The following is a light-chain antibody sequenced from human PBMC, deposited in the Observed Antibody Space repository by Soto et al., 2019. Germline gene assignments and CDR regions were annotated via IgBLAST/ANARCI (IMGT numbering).Light chain of an antibody. J-gene: IGKJ1*01. CDR1: QSVSSTY. V-gene: IGKV3-20*01. Sequence: EIVLTQSPGTLSLSPGERATLSCRASQSVSSTYLTWYQQKPGQAPRLLIYEASRRAIGIPDRFSGSGSGTDFTLTISRLEPEDFAVYYCQQYGSSPWTFGQGTKVDIK. CDR2: EAS. CDR3: QQYGSSPWT.